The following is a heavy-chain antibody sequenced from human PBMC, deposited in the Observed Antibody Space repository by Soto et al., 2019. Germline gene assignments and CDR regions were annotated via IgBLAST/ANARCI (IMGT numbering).Heavy chain of an antibody. D-gene: IGHD5-12*01. V-gene: IGHV1-3*05. CDR1: GYTFTSYA. CDR2: INAGNGNT. CDR3: ATSYSGYDYHYNYGMDV. Sequence: QVQLVQSGAEEKKPGASVKVSCKASGYTFTSYAMHWVRQAPGQRLEWLGWINAGNGNTKYSQKFQGRVTITKDTSASTAYMQLSSLRSEDTAVYYCATSYSGYDYHYNYGMDVWDQGTTVTFAS. J-gene: IGHJ6*02.